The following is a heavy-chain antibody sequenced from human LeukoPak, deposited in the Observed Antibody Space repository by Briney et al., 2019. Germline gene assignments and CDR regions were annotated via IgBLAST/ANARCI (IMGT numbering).Heavy chain of an antibody. J-gene: IGHJ4*02. V-gene: IGHV5-10-1*01. CDR3: ARQYGSGSSISPDFDY. D-gene: IGHD6-19*01. CDR2: IDPSDSYS. CDR1: GYTFTNYW. Sequence: GESLEISCKCSGYTFTNYWITRVRQVPGKGLEWMGRIDPSDSYSDYSPSFQGHVTVSVDKSISTAYLEWSSLKAPDTAMYYCARQYGSGSSISPDFDYWGQGTLVTVSS.